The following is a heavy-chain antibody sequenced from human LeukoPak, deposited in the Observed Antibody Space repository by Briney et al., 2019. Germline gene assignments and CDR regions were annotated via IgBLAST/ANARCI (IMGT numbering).Heavy chain of an antibody. CDR3: ARDFGGCSSTSCPKDS. CDR2: ISGTSYYI. CDR1: GFTFSSYS. J-gene: IGHJ4*02. D-gene: IGHD2-2*01. V-gene: IGHV3-21*01. Sequence: GGSLRLSCAASGFTFSSYSLNWVRQAPGKGLEWVSSISGTSYYIYYADSVQGRFTISRDNAKNSLYLQMNSLRAEDTAVYYCARDFGGCSSTSCPKDSWGQGTLVTVS.